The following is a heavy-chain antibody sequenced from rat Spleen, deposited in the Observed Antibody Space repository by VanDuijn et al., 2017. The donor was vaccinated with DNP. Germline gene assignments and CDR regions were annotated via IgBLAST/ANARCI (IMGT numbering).Heavy chain of an antibody. CDR1: GFTFSDYN. CDR2: ISYEGSST. Sequence: EVQLVESGGGLVQPGRSLKLSCAASGFTFSDYNMAWVRQAPKKGLAWVATISYEGSSTYYRDSVKGRFTISRDNAKSTLYLQMDSLRSEDTATYYCARHYGGYSYYWYFDFWGPGTMVTVSS. V-gene: IGHV5-7*01. D-gene: IGHD1-11*01. J-gene: IGHJ1*01. CDR3: ARHYGGYSYYWYFDF.